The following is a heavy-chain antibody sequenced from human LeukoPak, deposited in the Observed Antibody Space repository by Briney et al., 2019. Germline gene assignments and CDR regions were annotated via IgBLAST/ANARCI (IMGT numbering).Heavy chain of an antibody. J-gene: IGHJ4*02. CDR1: GFTFSNAW. V-gene: IGHV3-15*01. Sequence: KSGGSLRLCCAASGFTFSNAWMSWVRQAPGKGLEWVGRIKSKTDGGTTDYAAPVKGRFTISRDDSKNTLYLQMNSLKTEDTAVYYCTTGTFTLLWFGESNDYWGQGTLVTVSS. CDR3: TTGTFTLLWFGESNDY. CDR2: IKSKTDGGTT. D-gene: IGHD3-10*01.